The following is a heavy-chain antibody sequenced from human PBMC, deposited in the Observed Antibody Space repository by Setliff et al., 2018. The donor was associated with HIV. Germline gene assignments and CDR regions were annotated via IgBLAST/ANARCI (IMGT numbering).Heavy chain of an antibody. Sequence: SETLSLTCAVYGGSFSGYYWSWIRQPPGKGLEWIGEINHSGSTNYNPSLKSRVTISVDTSKNQFSLKLSSVTAADTAVYHCASGRTRIAAYWGQGTLVTVS. V-gene: IGHV4-34*01. D-gene: IGHD6-13*01. J-gene: IGHJ4*02. CDR2: INHSGST. CDR1: GGSFSGYY. CDR3: ASGRTRIAAY.